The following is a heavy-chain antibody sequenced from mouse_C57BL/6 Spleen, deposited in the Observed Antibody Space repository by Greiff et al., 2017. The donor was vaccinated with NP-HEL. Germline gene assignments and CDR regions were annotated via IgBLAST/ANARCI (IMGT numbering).Heavy chain of an antibody. J-gene: IGHJ1*03. V-gene: IGHV1-20*01. Sequence: VQLQQSGPELVKPGDSVKISCKASGYSFTGYFMNWVMQSHGKSLEWIGRINPYNGDTFYHQKFKGKATLTVDKSSSTAHMELRSLTSEDSAVYYCARSLGNYEYFDVWGTGTTVTVSS. D-gene: IGHD2-1*01. CDR3: ARSLGNYEYFDV. CDR2: INPYNGDT. CDR1: GYSFTGYF.